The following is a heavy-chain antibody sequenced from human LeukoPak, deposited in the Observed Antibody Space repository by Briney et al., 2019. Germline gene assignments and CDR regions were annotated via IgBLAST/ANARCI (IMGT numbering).Heavy chain of an antibody. V-gene: IGHV4-61*02. CDR1: GGSISSGTYY. J-gene: IGHJ5*02. Sequence: SETPSLTCTVSGGSISSGTYYWYWIRQPAGKGLEWIGRIYTSGITNYNPSLKSRVTISVDTSKNQFSLKLTSVTASDTAVYYCARLPDPWGQGTLVTVSS. CDR2: IYTSGIT. CDR3: ARLPDP.